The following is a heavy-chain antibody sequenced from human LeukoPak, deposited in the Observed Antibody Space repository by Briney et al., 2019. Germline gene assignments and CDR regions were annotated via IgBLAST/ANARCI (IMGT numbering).Heavy chain of an antibody. CDR3: AAREDYYDSSGLNY. J-gene: IGHJ4*02. CDR1: GFTFSSYT. D-gene: IGHD3-22*01. CDR2: ISYDGNNE. Sequence: PGGSLRLSCADSGFTFSSYTMHWVRQAPGKGLEGVALISYDGNNEYYADSVKGRFTISRDNSKNTLYLQMNSLRAEDTAVYYCAAREDYYDSSGLNYWGQGTLVTVSS. V-gene: IGHV3-30-3*01.